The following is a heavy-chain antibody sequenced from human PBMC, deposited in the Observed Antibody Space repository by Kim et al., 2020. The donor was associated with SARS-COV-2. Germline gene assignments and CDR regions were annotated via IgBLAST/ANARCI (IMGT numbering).Heavy chain of an antibody. CDR1: VCILLFYA. Sequence: GGSLRLSFRTCVCILLFYAFICFFSFLFFLLEWVGFIRGDSDRGATGYAASVEGRFIISRVDFNNIAYLQMNSLQVEDTAVYYCCRDGRFSEGRYMDVWGKGLTVTVSS. D-gene: IGHD1-26*01. CDR3: CRDGRFSEGRYMDV. J-gene: IGHJ6*03. CDR2: IRGDSDRGAT. V-gene: IGHV3-49*03.